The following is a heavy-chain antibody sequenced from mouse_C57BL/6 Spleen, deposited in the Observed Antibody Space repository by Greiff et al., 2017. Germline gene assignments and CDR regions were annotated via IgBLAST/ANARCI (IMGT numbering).Heavy chain of an antibody. CDR3: ARETTVVVPFDY. CDR1: GYTFTSYG. Sequence: VQLQESGAELARPGASVKLSCKASGYTFTSYGISWVKQRTGQGLEWIGEIYPRSGNTYYNEKFKGKATLTADKSSSTAYMELRSLTSEDSAVYFCARETTVVVPFDYWGQGTTLTVSS. V-gene: IGHV1-81*01. CDR2: IYPRSGNT. D-gene: IGHD1-1*01. J-gene: IGHJ2*01.